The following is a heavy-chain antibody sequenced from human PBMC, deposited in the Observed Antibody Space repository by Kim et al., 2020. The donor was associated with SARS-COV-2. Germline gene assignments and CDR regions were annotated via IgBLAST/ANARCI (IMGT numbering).Heavy chain of an antibody. J-gene: IGHJ3*02. CDR3: ARVTTIFGVGDDAFDI. Sequence: SVKGRLTNSRDNAKNSLYLQMNSLRAEDTAVYYCARVTTIFGVGDDAFDIWGQGTMVTVSS. V-gene: IGHV3-11*06. D-gene: IGHD3-3*01.